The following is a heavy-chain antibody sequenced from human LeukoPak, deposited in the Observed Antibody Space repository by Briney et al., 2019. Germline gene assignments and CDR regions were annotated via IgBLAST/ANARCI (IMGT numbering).Heavy chain of an antibody. CDR3: ARDPVGIADFDF. CDR1: GFTLANYA. CDR2: INSGTNDL. D-gene: IGHD2-15*01. V-gene: IGHV3-48*01. J-gene: IGHJ4*02. Sequence: PGGSLRHSCAASGFTLANYAVNWVRQAPGKGLEWVSFINSGTNDLYYADSVNGRFTISRDDAKNSVYLQMSSLRADDTTVYFCARDPVGIADFDFWGQGALVTVSS.